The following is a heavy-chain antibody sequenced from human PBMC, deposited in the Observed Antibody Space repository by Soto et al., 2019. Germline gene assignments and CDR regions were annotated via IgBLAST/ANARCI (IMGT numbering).Heavy chain of an antibody. CDR3: ARESLYYYDSSGYYPYYYGMDV. CDR2: INPNSGGT. D-gene: IGHD3-22*01. Sequence: ASVKVSCKASGYTFTGYYMHWVRQAPVQGLEWMGWINPNSGGTNYAQKFQGWVTMTRDTSISTAYMELSRLRSDDTAVYYCARESLYYYDSSGYYPYYYGMDVWGQGTTVTVSS. CDR1: GYTFTGYY. J-gene: IGHJ6*02. V-gene: IGHV1-2*04.